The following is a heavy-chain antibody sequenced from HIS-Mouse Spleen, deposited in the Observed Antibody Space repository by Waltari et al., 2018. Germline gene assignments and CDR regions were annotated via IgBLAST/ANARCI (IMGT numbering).Heavy chain of an antibody. Sequence: QLQLQESGPGLVKPSETLSLTCTVSGGSISISSYSWGWIRQPPGKGLEWIGCIYYSGSTYYNPSLKSRVTISVDTSKNQFSLKLSSVTAADTAVYYCAREIPYSSSWYDWYFDLWGRGTLVTVSS. D-gene: IGHD6-13*01. CDR2: IYYSGST. J-gene: IGHJ2*01. CDR1: GGSISISSYS. V-gene: IGHV4-39*07. CDR3: AREIPYSSSWYDWYFDL.